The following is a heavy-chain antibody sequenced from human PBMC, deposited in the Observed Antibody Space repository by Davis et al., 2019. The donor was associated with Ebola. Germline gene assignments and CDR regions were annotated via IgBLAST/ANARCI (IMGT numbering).Heavy chain of an antibody. CDR1: GASISSSAFF. D-gene: IGHD3-9*01. Sequence: PSETLSLTCTVSGASISSSAFFWAWIRQRPGKGLEWIGIFLYGGATHYSPSLKSRVTISIDMSTNQLSLRLTSVTAADTATYYCARGPLTALDYWAQGTLVTVSS. CDR2: FLYGGAT. J-gene: IGHJ4*02. CDR3: ARGPLTALDY. V-gene: IGHV4-61*05.